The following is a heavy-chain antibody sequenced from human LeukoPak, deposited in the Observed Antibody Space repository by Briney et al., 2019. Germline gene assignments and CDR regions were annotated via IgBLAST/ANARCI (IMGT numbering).Heavy chain of an antibody. Sequence: PGGSLRLSCAASGFTFSAYCMSWVRQAPGKGLEWVANIKQDGSEKYYVDSVKGRFTISRDNAENSLYLEMNSLRVEDTAIYYCVRDRGSYRPIDYWGQGTLVTVSS. CDR1: GFTFSAYC. V-gene: IGHV3-7*01. J-gene: IGHJ4*02. D-gene: IGHD1-26*01. CDR3: VRDRGSYRPIDY. CDR2: IKQDGSEK.